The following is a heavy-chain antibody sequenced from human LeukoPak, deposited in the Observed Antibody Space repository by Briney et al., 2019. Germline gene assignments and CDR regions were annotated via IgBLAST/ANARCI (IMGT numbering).Heavy chain of an antibody. V-gene: IGHV3-21*01. CDR2: ITSSSTYI. J-gene: IGHJ4*02. D-gene: IGHD3-16*01. Sequence: GEYLRFSCAASGFTFNNYNMNWVRQAPGNALKWVSSITSSSTYIFYADPVKGRFTISRDNAKNSLYLQMNSLGPEDTAVYYCAKGYASGSHAYWGQGTVVTVSS. CDR1: GFTFNNYN. CDR3: AKGYASGSHAY.